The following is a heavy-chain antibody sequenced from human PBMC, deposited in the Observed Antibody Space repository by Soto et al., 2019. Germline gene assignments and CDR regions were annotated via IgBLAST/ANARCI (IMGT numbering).Heavy chain of an antibody. CDR1: GFTFSSHG. CDR2: IWYDGSNK. J-gene: IGHJ6*03. Sequence: VGSLRLSCAASGFTFSSHGMHWVRQAPSKGLEWVAVIWYDGSNKYYADSVKGRFTISRDNSKNTLYLQMNSLRAEDTAVYYCAREESYYDYIWGSSEYYYPYMDICGKGTTVTVSS. CDR3: AREESYYDYIWGSSEYYYPYMDI. V-gene: IGHV3-33*01. D-gene: IGHD3-16*01.